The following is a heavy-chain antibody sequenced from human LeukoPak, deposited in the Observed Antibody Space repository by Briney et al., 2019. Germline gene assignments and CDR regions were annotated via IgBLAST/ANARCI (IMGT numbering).Heavy chain of an antibody. Sequence: GSLRLSCAASGFTFSSYGMHWVRQAPGKGLEWVAFIRYDGSNKYYADSVKGRFTISRDISKNTLYLQMNSLRAEDTAVYYCEKDQGSSTNYYYGSGSYYNGGYYYYYMDVWGKGTTVTVSS. V-gene: IGHV3-30*02. CDR1: GFTFSSYG. J-gene: IGHJ6*03. D-gene: IGHD3-10*01. CDR3: EKDQGSSTNYYYGSGSYYNGGYYYYYMDV. CDR2: IRYDGSNK.